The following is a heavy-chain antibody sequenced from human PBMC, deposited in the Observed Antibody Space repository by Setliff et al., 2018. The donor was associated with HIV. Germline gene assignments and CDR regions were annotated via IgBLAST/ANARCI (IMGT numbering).Heavy chain of an antibody. Sequence: SETLSLTCAVYGGSFSGYYWSWIRQPPGKGLEWIGEIYYRGGTNYNPSLKSRLTISVDAAKNQFSLKLSSVTTADTAVYYCARATATWLVDNWGQGTLVTVPQ. D-gene: IGHD2-15*01. V-gene: IGHV4-34*01. CDR1: GGSFSGYY. J-gene: IGHJ4*02. CDR3: ARATATWLVDN. CDR2: IYYRGGT.